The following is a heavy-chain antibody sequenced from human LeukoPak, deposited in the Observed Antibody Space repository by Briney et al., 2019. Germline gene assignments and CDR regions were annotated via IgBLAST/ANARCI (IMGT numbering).Heavy chain of an antibody. CDR3: ASLSPDTQQLVRFPTTGYYYYYMDV. D-gene: IGHD6-13*01. CDR2: IYYSGST. CDR1: GGSISSSSYY. V-gene: IGHV4-39*01. Sequence: SETLSLTCTVSGGSISSSSYYWGWIRQPPGKGLEWIGSIYYSGSTYYNPSLKSRVTISVDTSKNQFSLKLGSVTAADTAVYYCASLSPDTQQLVRFPTTGYYYYYMDVWGKGTTVTVSS. J-gene: IGHJ6*03.